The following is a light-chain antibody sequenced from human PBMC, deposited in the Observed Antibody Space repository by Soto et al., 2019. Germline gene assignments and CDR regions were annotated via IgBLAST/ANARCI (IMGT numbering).Light chain of an antibody. Sequence: DIQMTQSPSSLSASVGDRVTITCRASQGISNSLAWYQQKPGKVPKLLIYAASTLQSGVPSRFSGSGSGTDFTLTISSLQPEDVATYYCQKYNSAPTFGQETRVEIK. CDR1: QGISNS. J-gene: IGKJ1*01. CDR2: AAS. CDR3: QKYNSAPT. V-gene: IGKV1-27*01.